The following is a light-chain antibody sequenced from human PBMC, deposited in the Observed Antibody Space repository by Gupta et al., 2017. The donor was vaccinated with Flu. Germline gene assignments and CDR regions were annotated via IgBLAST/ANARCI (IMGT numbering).Light chain of an antibody. V-gene: IGKV1-9*01. CDR1: QGISSY. J-gene: IGKJ2*01. CDR3: QQLNSYPRYT. Sequence: DIQLTQSPSFLSASVGDRVTITCRASQGISSYLAWYQQKPGKAPKLLIYDASTLQGGVPSRFADSGSGTEXTLTISXLQPEDFATYYCQQLNSYPRYTFGXGTKLEI. CDR2: DAS.